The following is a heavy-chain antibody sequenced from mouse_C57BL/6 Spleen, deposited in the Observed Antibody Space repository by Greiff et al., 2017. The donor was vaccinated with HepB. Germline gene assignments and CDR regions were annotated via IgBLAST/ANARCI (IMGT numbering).Heavy chain of an antibody. Sequence: VQLQQSGPELVKPGASVKISCKASGYSFTGYYMNWVKQSPEKSLEWIGEINPSTGGTTYNQKFKAKATLTVDKSSSTAYMQLKSLTSEDSAVYYCASLGYWGQGTSVTVSS. CDR1: GYSFTGYY. CDR3: ASLGY. CDR2: INPSTGGT. V-gene: IGHV1-42*01. D-gene: IGHD2-10*02. J-gene: IGHJ4*01.